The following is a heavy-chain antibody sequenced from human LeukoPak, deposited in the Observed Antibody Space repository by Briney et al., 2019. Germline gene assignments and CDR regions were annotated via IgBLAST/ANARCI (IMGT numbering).Heavy chain of an antibody. CDR1: ANTFTNFD. V-gene: IGHV1-18*01. Sequence: APLKVSCKSSANTFTNFDIRCIRQAPGQSLEGRGWISGHNGYTDYAQDFQGRVTLTTDPYTSRASLELKSLRSDDTAVYYCGSSQLVPPAPGAFEIWGQGTVVTVSS. J-gene: IGHJ3*02. D-gene: IGHD2-2*01. CDR3: GSSQLVPPAPGAFEI. CDR2: ISGHNGYT.